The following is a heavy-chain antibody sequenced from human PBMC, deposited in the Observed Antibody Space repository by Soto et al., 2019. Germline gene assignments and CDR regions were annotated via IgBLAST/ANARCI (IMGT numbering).Heavy chain of an antibody. J-gene: IGHJ3*02. CDR2: MSHSGGA. CDR3: ARVERGTATTVVDAFDI. V-gene: IGHV4-34*01. CDR1: GGFVSSGSYY. Sequence: QVQLQQWGAGLLKPSETLSLTCAVYGGFVSSGSYYWSWIRQPPGKGLEWIGEMSHSGGAHFNTSLTSRVTISVDTSKNQFSLKMSSVTAADSALYYCARVERGTATTVVDAFDIWGPGTMVTVSS. D-gene: IGHD1-1*01.